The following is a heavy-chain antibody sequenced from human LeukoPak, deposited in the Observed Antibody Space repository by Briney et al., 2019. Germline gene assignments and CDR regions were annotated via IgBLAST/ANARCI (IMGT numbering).Heavy chain of an antibody. V-gene: IGHV1-69*04. J-gene: IGHJ4*02. CDR2: IIPIFGIA. CDR3: AGWEGGNSGYYFDF. D-gene: IGHD4-23*01. Sequence: SVKVSCKASGGTFSSYVISWARQAPGQGLEWMGRIIPIFGIANYAQKLQGRVTITADKSTSTAYMELSSLRTEDTAVDYCAGWEGGNSGYYFDFWGQGTLVTVSS. CDR1: GGTFSSYV.